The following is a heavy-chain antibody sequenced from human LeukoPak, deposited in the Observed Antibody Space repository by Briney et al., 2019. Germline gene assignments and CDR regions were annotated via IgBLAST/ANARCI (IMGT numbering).Heavy chain of an antibody. Sequence: PGGSLRLSCTASGFTLSNYWMTWVRQAPGKGLEGVAKIEKDGSATYYVDSMKGRFTVSRDNAANSLYLQMSNLGVEDTAVYSCARAGVTNQLGETYWYFDLWGRGTLVTVSS. CDR2: IEKDGSAT. CDR1: GFTLSNYW. J-gene: IGHJ2*01. D-gene: IGHD1-1*01. V-gene: IGHV3-7*01. CDR3: ARAGVTNQLGETYWYFDL.